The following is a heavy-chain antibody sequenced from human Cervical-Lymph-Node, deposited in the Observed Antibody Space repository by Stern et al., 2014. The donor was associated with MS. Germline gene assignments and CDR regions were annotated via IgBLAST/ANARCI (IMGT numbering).Heavy chain of an antibody. J-gene: IGHJ5*02. V-gene: IGHV1-69*01. D-gene: IGHD6-13*01. CDR1: GGTFSKFP. Sequence: QVQLVGSGGEVTKPGSSVKVSCKASGGTFSKFPSSWVRQAPGQGLEWLGGLFPVFGTPTYAQEFRGRVTITADVSTSTVYMELSSLRSDDTAVYYCALSSETSDRWYSLGYDLWGQGTLVTVSS. CDR2: LFPVFGTP. CDR3: ALSSETSDRWYSLGYDL.